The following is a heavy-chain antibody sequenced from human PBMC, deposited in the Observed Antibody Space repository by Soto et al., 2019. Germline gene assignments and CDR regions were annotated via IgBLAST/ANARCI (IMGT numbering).Heavy chain of an antibody. CDR2: IIPIFGTA. J-gene: IGHJ4*02. V-gene: IGHV1-69*13. CDR1: GGTFSSYA. CDR3: ARQPPYDILTGYPYFDY. D-gene: IGHD3-9*01. Sequence: SVKVSCKASGGTFSSYAISWVRQAPGQGLEWMGGIIPIFGTANYAQKFQGRVTITADESTSTAYMELSSLRSEDTAVYYCARQPPYDILTGYPYFDYWGQGTLVTVSS.